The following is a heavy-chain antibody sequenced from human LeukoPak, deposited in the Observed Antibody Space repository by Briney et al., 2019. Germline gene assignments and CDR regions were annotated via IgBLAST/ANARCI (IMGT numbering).Heavy chain of an antibody. CDR2: IYHTGNS. CDR3: ARGLRYSDF. Sequence: SETLSLTCTVSGGSISTSSFYWGWIRQSPGRGLEWIGSIYHTGNSYYNPSLRSRVTVSVDTSNNQFSLELSSMTAADTAVYYCARGLRYSDFWGQGTLVTVSS. D-gene: IGHD3-9*01. V-gene: IGHV4-39*01. CDR1: GGSISTSSFY. J-gene: IGHJ1*01.